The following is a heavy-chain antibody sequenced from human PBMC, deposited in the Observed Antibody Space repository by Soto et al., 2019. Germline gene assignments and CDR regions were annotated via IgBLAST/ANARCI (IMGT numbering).Heavy chain of an antibody. CDR2: ISRDGGTK. CDR1: GFTVSSYG. CDR3: MGRVARAY. J-gene: IGHJ4*02. V-gene: IGHV3-30*03. Sequence: QVQLVESGGGVVQPGRSLRLSCAASGFTVSSYGMHWVRQAPGKGLEWVAVISRDGGTKYYADSVKGRFAISKDNSRKTLFLKMNCLEGNNLLVYYGMGRVARAYWGQGTLGTVS. D-gene: IGHD2-15*01.